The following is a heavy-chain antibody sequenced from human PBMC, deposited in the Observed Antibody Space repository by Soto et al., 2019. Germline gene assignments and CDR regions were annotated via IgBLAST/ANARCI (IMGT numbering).Heavy chain of an antibody. J-gene: IGHJ6*02. Sequence: SETLSLTCAVSGGSISSSNWWSWVRQPPGKGLEWIGEIYHSGSTNYNPSLKSRVTISVDKSKNQFSLKLSSVTAADTAVYYCAREYGSGSYDYYYYGMDVWGQGTTVTVSS. CDR1: GGSISSSNW. CDR2: IYHSGST. V-gene: IGHV4-4*02. CDR3: AREYGSGSYDYYYYGMDV. D-gene: IGHD3-10*01.